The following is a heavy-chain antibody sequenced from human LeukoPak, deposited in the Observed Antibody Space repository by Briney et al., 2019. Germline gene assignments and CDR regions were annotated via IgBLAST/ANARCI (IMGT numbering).Heavy chain of an antibody. D-gene: IGHD3-16*01. V-gene: IGHV1-69*13. CDR3: AIERWGSFNWFDP. J-gene: IGHJ5*02. CDR2: IIPIFGTA. CDR1: GGTFSSYA. Sequence: SVKVSCKASGGTFSSYAISWVRQAPGQGLEWMGGIIPIFGTANYAQKFQGRVTITADESTSTAYMELSSLRSEDTAVYYCAIERWGSFNWFDPWGRGTLVTVSS.